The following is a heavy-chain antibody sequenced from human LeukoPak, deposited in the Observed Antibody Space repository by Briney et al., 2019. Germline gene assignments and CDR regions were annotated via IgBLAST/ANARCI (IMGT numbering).Heavy chain of an antibody. V-gene: IGHV6-1*01. J-gene: IGHJ4*02. CDR2: IYYRSKWYN. CDR1: GDSIPRNSAP. CDR3: ARGNGYTYGSYYFDY. Sequence: SQTLSLTCAISGDSIPRNSAPCNWIRQSPSRGLEWLGRIYYRSKWYNDYAESVKSRITVNPDTSKNQFSLQLNSVTPEDTAVYFCARGNGYTYGSYYFDYWGQGTLVTVSS. D-gene: IGHD5-18*01.